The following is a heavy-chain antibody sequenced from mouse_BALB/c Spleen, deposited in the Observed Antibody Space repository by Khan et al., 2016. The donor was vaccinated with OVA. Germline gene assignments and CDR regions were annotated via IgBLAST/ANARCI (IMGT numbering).Heavy chain of an antibody. Sequence: VQLQQSGPELVKPGTSVKISCKASGYSFTGYFMNWVKQSHGKSLEWIGRINPYFGDTVSNQKFKGKATLTVDKSSSTAHMQLLSLTSEASAVYYCIKEYCLDYWGQGTTLTVSS. CDR2: INPYFGDT. V-gene: IGHV1-37*01. J-gene: IGHJ2*01. CDR3: IKEYCLDY. CDR1: GYSFTGYF.